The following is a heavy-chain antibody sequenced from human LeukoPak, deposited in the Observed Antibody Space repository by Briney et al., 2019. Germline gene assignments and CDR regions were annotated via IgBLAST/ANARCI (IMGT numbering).Heavy chain of an antibody. D-gene: IGHD6-13*01. J-gene: IGHJ4*02. V-gene: IGHV4-39*07. CDR2: IYYSGST. Sequence: SETLSLTCTVSGGSISSSSYYWGWIRQPPGKGLEWIGSIYYSGSTYYNPSLKSRVTISVDTSKNQFSLKLSSVTAADTAVYYCARGSAYSSSWYIVDPRPFDYWGQGTLVTVSS. CDR3: ARGSAYSSSWYIVDPRPFDY. CDR1: GGSISSSSYY.